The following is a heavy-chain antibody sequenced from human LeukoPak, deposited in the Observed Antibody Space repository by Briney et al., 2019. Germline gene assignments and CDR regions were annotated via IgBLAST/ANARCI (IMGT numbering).Heavy chain of an antibody. D-gene: IGHD3-22*01. V-gene: IGHV4-59*01. J-gene: IGHJ4*02. CDR1: GGPISSYY. CDR3: AGFGSSGYGFDY. Sequence: PSETLSLTCTVSGGPISSYYWSWIRQPPGKGLEWIGYIYYSGSTNYNPSLKSRVTISVDTSKNQFSLKLSSVTAADTAVYYCAGFGSSGYGFDYWGQGTLVTVSS. CDR2: IYYSGST.